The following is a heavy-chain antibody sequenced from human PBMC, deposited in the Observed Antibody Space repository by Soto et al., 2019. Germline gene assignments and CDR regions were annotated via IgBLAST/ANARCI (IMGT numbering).Heavy chain of an antibody. Sequence: QLQLQESGPGLVKPSETLSLTCTVSGGSISSSSYYWGWIRQPPGKGLEWIGSIYYSGSTYYNPSLKSRVNISVDTSKNQFSLKLSSVTAADTAVYYCASYARWELHAFDIWGQGTMVTVSS. D-gene: IGHD1-26*01. CDR2: IYYSGST. V-gene: IGHV4-39*01. CDR1: GGSISSSSYY. J-gene: IGHJ3*02. CDR3: ASYARWELHAFDI.